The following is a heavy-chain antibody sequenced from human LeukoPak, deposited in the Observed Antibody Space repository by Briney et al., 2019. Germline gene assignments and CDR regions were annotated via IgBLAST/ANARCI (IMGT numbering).Heavy chain of an antibody. V-gene: IGHV4-39*07. J-gene: IGHJ6*03. D-gene: IGHD6-13*01. CDR3: AREVYTAYVNGSSSWLNYYYYYMDV. CDR2: IYYSGST. Sequence: PSETLSLTCIVSGGFITSSNSHWGWIRQPPGKGLEWVGTIYYSGSTYYKSSLKSRVTISVDTSKNQFSLKLSSVTAADTAVYYCAREVYTAYVNGSSSWLNYYYYYMDVWGKGTTVTVSS. CDR1: GGFITSSNSH.